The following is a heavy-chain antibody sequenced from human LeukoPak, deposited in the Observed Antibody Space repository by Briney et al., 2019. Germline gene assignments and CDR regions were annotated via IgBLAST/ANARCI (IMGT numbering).Heavy chain of an antibody. CDR1: GFTFSSYS. Sequence: GGSLRLSCAASGFTFSSYSMNWVRQAPGKGLEWVSSISSSSSYIYYADSVKGRFTISRDNAKNSLYLQINSLRAEDTAVYYCARDLMVRGVNGYFDYWGQGTLVTVSS. CDR3: ARDLMVRGVNGYFDY. CDR2: ISSSSSYI. D-gene: IGHD3-10*01. V-gene: IGHV3-21*01. J-gene: IGHJ4*02.